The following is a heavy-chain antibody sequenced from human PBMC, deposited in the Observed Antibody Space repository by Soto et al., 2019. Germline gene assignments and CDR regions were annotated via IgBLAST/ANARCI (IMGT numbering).Heavy chain of an antibody. CDR2: ISRSGNTM. CDR1: GFTFDDYA. V-gene: IGHV3-48*03. Sequence: EVQLVESGGGLVQPGRSLRLSCAASGFTFDDYAMRWVRQAPGKGLEWVSYISRSGNTMYYGDYVKGRFTISRDNAENSVFLQMISLRAEDTAVYYCVREGRSSTSCNTGCAFDIWGQGTMVTVSS. J-gene: IGHJ3*02. CDR3: VREGRSSTSCNTGCAFDI. D-gene: IGHD2-2*02.